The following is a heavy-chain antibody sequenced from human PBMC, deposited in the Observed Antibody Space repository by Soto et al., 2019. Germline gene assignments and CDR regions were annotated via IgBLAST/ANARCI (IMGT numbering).Heavy chain of an antibody. D-gene: IGHD2-21*01. Sequence: QVQLAESGGGLVQPGRSLRLSCATSGFVSNDYDIHWVRQAPGKGLAWLASISYDGRNKYYADSVKGRFTISRDNSKNTLAPQINSLGAEETAVYYCSRGIKGGLDAWGPGTLVTVSS. V-gene: IGHV3-30*03. J-gene: IGHJ5*02. CDR2: ISYDGRNK. CDR1: GFVSNDYD. CDR3: SRGIKGGLDA.